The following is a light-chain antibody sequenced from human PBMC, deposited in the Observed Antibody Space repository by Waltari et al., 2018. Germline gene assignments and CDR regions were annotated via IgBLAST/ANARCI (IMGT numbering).Light chain of an antibody. CDR2: KAS. J-gene: IGKJ4*01. CDR1: QSVKNN. Sequence: DIQMTQSPSTLSASVGDRVTITCRASQSVKNNLAWYQQKPGKAPKVLIHKASRLESGAPSRVSGSGYGTEFTLTISSLQPDDFATYYCQEYDSLPITFGGGTKVEI. V-gene: IGKV1-5*03. CDR3: QEYDSLPIT.